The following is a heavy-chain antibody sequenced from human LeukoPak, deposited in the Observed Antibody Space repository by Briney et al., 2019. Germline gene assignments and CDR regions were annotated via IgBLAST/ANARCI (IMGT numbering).Heavy chain of an antibody. CDR1: GFTFSSYV. J-gene: IGHJ3*02. CDR2: IWYDGSDK. Sequence: PGGSLRLSYVASGFTFSSYVMHWVRQAPGKGLEWVALIWYDGSDKYYADSVKGRFTISRDSSKNTLYLQMNTLRAEDTAVYYCAKESDAFDIWGQGTMVTVSS. CDR3: AKESDAFDI. V-gene: IGHV3-30*02.